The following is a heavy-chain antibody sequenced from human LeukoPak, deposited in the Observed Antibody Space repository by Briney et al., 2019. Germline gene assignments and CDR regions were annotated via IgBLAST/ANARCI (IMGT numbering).Heavy chain of an antibody. CDR1: GFTFNNYV. D-gene: IGHD1-26*01. CDR2: IIASGGST. Sequence: PGGSLRLSCAASGFTFNNYVMRWVRQAPGKGLQWVSSIIASGGSTYYADSVKGRFTISRDNSKNTLYLQMDSLRAEDTAIYYCVKASGNYYSDYWGQGTLVNVSS. CDR3: VKASGNYYSDY. V-gene: IGHV3-23*01. J-gene: IGHJ4*02.